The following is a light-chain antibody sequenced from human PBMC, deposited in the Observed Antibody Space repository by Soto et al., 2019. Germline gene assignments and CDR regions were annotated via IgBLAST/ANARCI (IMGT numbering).Light chain of an antibody. J-gene: IGLJ7*01. CDR3: QSFATNLRGSV. Sequence: QSVLTQPPSVSGAPGQRVTISCSGTSSNIGAGYDVHWYHQLPGTAPKLLIFGNNNRPSGVPARFSASRSGTSASLAITGLQAEDEADYYCQSFATNLRGSVFGGGTQLTVL. CDR2: GNN. CDR1: SSNIGAGYD. V-gene: IGLV1-40*01.